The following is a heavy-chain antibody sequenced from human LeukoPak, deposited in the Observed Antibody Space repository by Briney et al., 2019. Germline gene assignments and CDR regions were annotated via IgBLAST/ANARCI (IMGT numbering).Heavy chain of an antibody. Sequence: GGSLRLSCAASGLTFSSYAMSWVRQAPGKGLEWVLALSGSGDSTYYADSVQGRFTISRDNSKNTVYLQMNSLRADDTAVYYCAKCIGNGYSGLAFDYWGQGALVTVSS. J-gene: IGHJ4*02. CDR2: LSGSGDST. CDR1: GLTFSSYA. CDR3: AKCIGNGYSGLAFDY. D-gene: IGHD5-18*01. V-gene: IGHV3-23*01.